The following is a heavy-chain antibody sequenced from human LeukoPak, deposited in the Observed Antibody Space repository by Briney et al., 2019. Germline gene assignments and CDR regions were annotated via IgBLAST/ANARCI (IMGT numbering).Heavy chain of an antibody. V-gene: IGHV1-2*02. Sequence: ASVKVSCKASGYTFTGYDMHWVRQAPGHGLKWMGWINPNSGGTNYAQKFQGRVTMTRDTSISTAYMELSRLRSDDTAVYYCARDLDYGGNSVDYWGQGTLVTVSS. CDR1: GYTFTGYD. CDR3: ARDLDYGGNSVDY. D-gene: IGHD4-23*01. CDR2: INPNSGGT. J-gene: IGHJ4*02.